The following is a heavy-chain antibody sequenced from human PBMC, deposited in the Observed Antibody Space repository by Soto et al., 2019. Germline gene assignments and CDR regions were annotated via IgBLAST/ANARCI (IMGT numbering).Heavy chain of an antibody. CDR3: ARGPETYYMDV. CDR1: GGSISNYF. V-gene: IGHV4-59*01. J-gene: IGHJ6*03. CDR2: IFNSGST. Sequence: SETLSLTCRVSGGSISNYFWSWIRQPPGKGLEWIGYIFNSGSTIYSPSLKSRVTLTLDTSKNQFFLRLGSVTFSDTAIYYCARGPETYYMDVWGKGTTVTVSS.